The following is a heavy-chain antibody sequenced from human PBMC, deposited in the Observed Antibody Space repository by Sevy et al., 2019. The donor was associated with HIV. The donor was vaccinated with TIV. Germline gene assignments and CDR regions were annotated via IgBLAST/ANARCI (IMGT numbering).Heavy chain of an antibody. CDR2: ITHSGST. CDR3: AGALGAHFDY. Sequence: SETLSLTCAVYGESFSGYYWSWLRQAPGKGLEWIGEITHSGSTNYNPSLKSRLTMSVDTSKNQFSLKLMSVTAADTAGYYCAGALGAHFDYWGQGNLVTVSS. V-gene: IGHV4-34*01. CDR1: GESFSGYY. J-gene: IGHJ4*02. D-gene: IGHD3-16*01.